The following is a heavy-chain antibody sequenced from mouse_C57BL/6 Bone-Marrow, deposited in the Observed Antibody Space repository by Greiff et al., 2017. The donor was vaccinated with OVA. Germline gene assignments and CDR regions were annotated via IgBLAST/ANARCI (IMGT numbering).Heavy chain of an antibody. D-gene: IGHD1-1*01. CDR1: GFTFTSYG. Sequence: QVQLQQSGAELARPGASVKLSCKASGFTFTSYGISWVKQRTGQGLEWIGEIYPRSGNTYYNEKFKGKATLPADKSSSTAYMELRSLTSEDSAVYFCAAFITTDYYAMDYWGQGTSVTVAS. CDR2: IYPRSGNT. V-gene: IGHV1-81*01. J-gene: IGHJ4*01. CDR3: AAFITTDYYAMDY.